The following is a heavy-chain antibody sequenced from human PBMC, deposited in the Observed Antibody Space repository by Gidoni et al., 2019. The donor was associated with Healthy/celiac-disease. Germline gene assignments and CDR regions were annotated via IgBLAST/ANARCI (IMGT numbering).Heavy chain of an antibody. CDR2: IWYDGSNK. Sequence: QVQLVESGGVVVQPGRSLRLACAASGFTFSSYGMHWVRQAPGKGLEWVAVIWYDGSNKYYADSVKGRFTISRDNSKNTLYLQMNSLRAEDTAVYYCARDQSGIAVAEVDYWGQGTLVTVSS. D-gene: IGHD6-19*01. CDR1: GFTFSSYG. V-gene: IGHV3-33*01. CDR3: ARDQSGIAVAEVDY. J-gene: IGHJ4*02.